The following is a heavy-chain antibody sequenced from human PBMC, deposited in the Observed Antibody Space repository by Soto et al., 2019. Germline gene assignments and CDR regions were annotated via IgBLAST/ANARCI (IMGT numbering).Heavy chain of an antibody. J-gene: IGHJ6*02. CDR1: GGSISRGGYY. CDR2: ISYSGST. CDR3: ARDVLGYSSNWRYCYGRDV. V-gene: IGHV4-31*01. Sequence: SETLSCTRTVSGGSISRGGYYWSWLRQHPGKGLEWIGYISYSGSTYYNASLKSLVTISVDTSKNQFSLKLSSLTAADTAVYYCARDVLGYSSNWRYCYGRDVCDEVTTVTVAS. D-gene: IGHD6-13*01.